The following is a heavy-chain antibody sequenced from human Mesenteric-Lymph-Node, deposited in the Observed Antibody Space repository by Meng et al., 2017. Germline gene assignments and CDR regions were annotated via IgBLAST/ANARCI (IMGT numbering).Heavy chain of an antibody. CDR2: VVSDGRFT. V-gene: IGHV3-30*07. CDR3: ASAGDYDFWSGYFLYGMDV. D-gene: IGHD3-3*01. Sequence: GESLKISCAASGFTFSRCGMQWVRQAPGKGLEWVAAVVSDGRFTFYVDSVKGRFTISRDNAKNSLYLQMNSLRAEDTAVYYCASAGDYDFWSGYFLYGMDVWGQGTTVTVSS. CDR1: GFTFSRCG. J-gene: IGHJ6*02.